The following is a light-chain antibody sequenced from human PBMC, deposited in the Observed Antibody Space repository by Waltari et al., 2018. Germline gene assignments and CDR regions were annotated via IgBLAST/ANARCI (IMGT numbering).Light chain of an antibody. J-gene: IGLJ3*02. CDR3: SSYTTSSTWV. CDR1: SSDIGGHAY. Sequence: QSALTQPASVSGSPGQAILISCTGTSSDIGGHAYVTWYQHHPGKAPKLIIYDVTKRPSGVSDRVSGSKSDNTASLIISGLQADDEADYYCSSYTTSSTWVFGGGTKLTVL. CDR2: DVT. V-gene: IGLV2-14*03.